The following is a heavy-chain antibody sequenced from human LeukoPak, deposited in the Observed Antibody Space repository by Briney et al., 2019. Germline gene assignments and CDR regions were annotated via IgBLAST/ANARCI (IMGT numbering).Heavy chain of an antibody. CDR3: AKGKDNHLGAFDY. D-gene: IGHD1-26*01. CDR2: IDATGGGI. V-gene: IGHV3-23*01. Sequence: GGSLRLSCAASGFTFSAYAMSWVRQAPGKGLEWVSCIDATGGGIYYADSVRGRFIISRDNSKKMVYLQMDSLRTEDTAIYYCAKGKDNHLGAFDYWGQGTLVAVSS. J-gene: IGHJ4*02. CDR1: GFTFSAYA.